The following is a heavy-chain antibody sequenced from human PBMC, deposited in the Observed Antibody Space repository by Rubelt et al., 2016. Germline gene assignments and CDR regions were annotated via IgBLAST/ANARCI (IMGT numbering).Heavy chain of an antibody. V-gene: IGHV3-33*08. D-gene: IGHD6-6*01. J-gene: IGHJ4*02. CDR1: GFTFTNSW. CDR2: IWYDGSNK. Sequence: VQLVESGGGLVQPGGSLRLSCAASGFTFTNSWMGWVRLAPGKGLEWVAVIWYDGSNKYFTDSVMGRFTISRDNSKNTLYLQMNSLRAEDTALYYCARDYSSSSLDYWGQGTLVTVSS. CDR3: ARDYSSSSLDY.